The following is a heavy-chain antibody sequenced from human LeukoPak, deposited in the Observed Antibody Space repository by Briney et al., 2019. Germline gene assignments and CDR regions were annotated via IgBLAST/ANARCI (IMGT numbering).Heavy chain of an antibody. D-gene: IGHD3-22*01. V-gene: IGHV3-23*01. Sequence: GGSLRLSCAASGFTFSSYWMSWVRQAPGKGLEWVSSISSSSSYIYYADSVKGRFTISRDNSKNTVYLQMNSLRAEDTALYYCAKLGHTSGYYARHSDYWGQGTLVTVSS. CDR1: GFTFSSYW. CDR2: ISSSSSYI. J-gene: IGHJ4*02. CDR3: AKLGHTSGYYARHSDY.